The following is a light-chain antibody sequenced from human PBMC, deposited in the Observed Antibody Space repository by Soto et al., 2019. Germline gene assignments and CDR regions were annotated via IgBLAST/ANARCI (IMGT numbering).Light chain of an antibody. CDR1: QNIINY. CDR3: QQSYNAPIT. V-gene: IGKV1-39*01. Sequence: IQMTQSPSSLSSSLGDRVTITWGASQNIINYLNWYQQKPGKDPQLLSYVASRLESGVPSRFSGSGSGTDFTLTISSLQTEDFATYYCQQSYNAPITLGQGTRLEI. CDR2: VAS. J-gene: IGKJ5*01.